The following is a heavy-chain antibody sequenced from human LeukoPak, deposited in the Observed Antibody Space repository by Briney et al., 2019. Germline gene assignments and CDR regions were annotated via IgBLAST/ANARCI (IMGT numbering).Heavy chain of an antibody. CDR3: ASHVDTAMATPPLFDY. CDR2: IYSGCST. D-gene: IGHD5-18*01. J-gene: IGHJ4*02. CDR1: ECSVDSNY. Sequence: GGSLRLSCAASECSVDSNYMTWVRQAPAKGLERVSLIYSGCSTYYADSVKGRFTISRDNSKNTLYLQMNSLRAEDTAVYYCASHVDTAMATPPLFDYWGQGTLVTVSS. V-gene: IGHV3-53*01.